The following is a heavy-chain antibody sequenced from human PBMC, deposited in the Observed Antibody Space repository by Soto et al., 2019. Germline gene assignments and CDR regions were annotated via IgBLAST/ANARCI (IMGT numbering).Heavy chain of an antibody. Sequence: PSETLSLTCTGSGGSMSRGDYYWSWIRQPQGQGLEWIGFIYHTGSTYYSPSLKSRVAISVDTSKNQFSLKLSSVTAADTAVYYCARDPLYDYGDLSHVFDIWGQATMVT. CDR3: ARDPLYDYGDLSHVFDI. CDR1: GGSMSRGDYY. D-gene: IGHD4-17*01. V-gene: IGHV4-30-4*01. CDR2: IYHTGST. J-gene: IGHJ3*02.